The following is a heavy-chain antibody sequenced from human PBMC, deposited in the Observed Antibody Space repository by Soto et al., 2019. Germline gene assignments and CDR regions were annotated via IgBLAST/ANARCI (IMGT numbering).Heavy chain of an antibody. Sequence: QVQLVQSGAEVKKPGSSVKVSCKASGGTFSSYAISWVRQAPEQGLEWMRGIIPIFGTANYAQKFQGRVTITADKSTSTAYMELSSLRSEDTAVYYCARATDYGDYYYFDYWGQGTLVTVSS. V-gene: IGHV1-69*06. CDR2: IIPIFGTA. CDR1: GGTFSSYA. D-gene: IGHD4-17*01. J-gene: IGHJ4*02. CDR3: ARATDYGDYYYFDY.